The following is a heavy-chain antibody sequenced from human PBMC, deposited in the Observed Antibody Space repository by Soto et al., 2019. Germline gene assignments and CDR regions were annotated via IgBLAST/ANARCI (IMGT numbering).Heavy chain of an antibody. D-gene: IGHD2-8*01. Sequence: QVHLVESGGGVVQPGRSLRLSCAASGFTFSTYAMHWVRQAPGKGLEWVAVSSYDEGKKYYADSVKGRFTISRDNSKNTLYLQMNSLRAEDMAVYYCARVNGLYYYTLDVWGQGTTVTVSS. V-gene: IGHV3-30-3*01. CDR3: ARVNGLYYYTLDV. J-gene: IGHJ6*02. CDR1: GFTFSTYA. CDR2: SSYDEGKK.